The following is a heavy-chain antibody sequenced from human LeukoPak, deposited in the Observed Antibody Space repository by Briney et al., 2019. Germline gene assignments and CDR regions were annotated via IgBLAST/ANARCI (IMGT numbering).Heavy chain of an antibody. D-gene: IGHD3-9*01. CDR1: GFTFSSYA. CDR3: ARDKHGGLYYDILTGWFDY. Sequence: GRSLRLSCAASGFTFSSYAMHWVRQAPGKGLEWVAVISYDGSNKYYADSVKGRFTISRDNSKNTLYLQMNSLRAEDTAVYYCARDKHGGLYYDILTGWFDYWGQGTLVTVSS. V-gene: IGHV3-30-3*01. J-gene: IGHJ4*02. CDR2: ISYDGSNK.